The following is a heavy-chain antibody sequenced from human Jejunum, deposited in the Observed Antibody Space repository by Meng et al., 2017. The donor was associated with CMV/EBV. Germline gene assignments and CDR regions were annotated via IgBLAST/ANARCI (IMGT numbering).Heavy chain of an antibody. J-gene: IGHJ4*02. D-gene: IGHD5-12*01. CDR3: ARGGYNSSPDY. CDR2: ISAYSGNT. V-gene: IGHV1-18*01. Sequence: SCKASGYSRNTYDITWVRQAPGQGLEWVAWISAYSGNTESAQKFQDRVTLTIETSTSTAYLELTNLRSDDTAVYYCARGGYNSSPDYWGQGTLVTVSS. CDR1: GYSRNTYD.